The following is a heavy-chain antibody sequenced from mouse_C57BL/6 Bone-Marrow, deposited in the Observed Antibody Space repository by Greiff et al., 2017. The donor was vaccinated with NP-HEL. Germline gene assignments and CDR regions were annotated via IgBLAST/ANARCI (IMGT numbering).Heavy chain of an antibody. CDR1: GYTFTSYG. V-gene: IGHV1-81*01. CDR3: ARSGGGLDY. Sequence: QVHVKQSGAELARPGASVKLSCKASGYTFTSYGISWVKQRTGQGLEWIGEIYPRSGNTYYNEKFKGKATLTADKSSSTAYMELRSLTSEDSAVYFCARSGGGLDYWGQGTTLTVSS. J-gene: IGHJ2*01. CDR2: IYPRSGNT. D-gene: IGHD3-2*02.